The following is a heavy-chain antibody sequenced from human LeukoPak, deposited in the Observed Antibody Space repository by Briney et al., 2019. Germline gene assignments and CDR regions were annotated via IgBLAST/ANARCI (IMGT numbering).Heavy chain of an antibody. CDR2: INHSGST. CDR3: ARKGANLDY. J-gene: IGHJ4*02. CDR1: GGSFSGYY. D-gene: IGHD1-26*01. V-gene: IGHV4-34*01. Sequence: SETLSLTCAVYGGSFSGYYWSWIRQPPGKGLEWIGEINHSGSTNYNPSLKSRVTMSVDTSKNQFSLKLSSVTAADTAVYYCARKGANLDYWGQGTLVTVSS.